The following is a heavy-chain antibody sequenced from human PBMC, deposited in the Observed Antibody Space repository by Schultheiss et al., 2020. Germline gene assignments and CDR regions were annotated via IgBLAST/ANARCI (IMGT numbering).Heavy chain of an antibody. J-gene: IGHJ4*02. D-gene: IGHD6-13*01. Sequence: ASVKVSCKVSGSTLTELSMHWVRQAPGKGLEWMGGFDPEDGETIYAQKFQGRVTMTEDTSTDTAYMELSRLRSDDTAVYYCARERRLSIAAAGTNRFDYWGQGTLVTVSS. V-gene: IGHV1-24*01. CDR2: FDPEDGET. CDR3: ARERRLSIAAAGTNRFDY. CDR1: GSTLTELS.